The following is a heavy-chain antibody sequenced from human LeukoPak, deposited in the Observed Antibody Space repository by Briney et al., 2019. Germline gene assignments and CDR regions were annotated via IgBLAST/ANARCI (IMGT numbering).Heavy chain of an antibody. D-gene: IGHD7-27*01. J-gene: IGHJ4*02. CDR3: ARELGQRFDY. Sequence: QPGRSLRLSCAASGFTFSSYAMHWVRQAPGKGLEWVAVISYDGSNKYYADSVKGRFTISRDNSKNTLYVQVNSLRAEDTAVYYCARELGQRFDYWGQGTLVTVSS. CDR1: GFTFSSYA. CDR2: ISYDGSNK. V-gene: IGHV3-30-3*01.